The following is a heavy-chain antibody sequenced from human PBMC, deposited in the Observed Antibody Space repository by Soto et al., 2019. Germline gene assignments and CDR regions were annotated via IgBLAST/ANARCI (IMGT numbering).Heavy chain of an antibody. V-gene: IGHV3-48*01. J-gene: IGHJ4*02. CDR2: ISSSSSTI. Sequence: GGSLRLSCAAAGFTFRSYSMGWVRQAPGKGLEWVSYISSSSSTIYYAASVKGRFTISRDNAKNSLYLQMNSLRADDTAVYYCARFSTSCLWALDYWGQGALVTVSS. D-gene: IGHD2-2*01. CDR1: GFTFRSYS. CDR3: ARFSTSCLWALDY.